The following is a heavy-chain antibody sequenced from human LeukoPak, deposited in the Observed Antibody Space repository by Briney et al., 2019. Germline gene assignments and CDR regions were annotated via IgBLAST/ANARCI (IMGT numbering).Heavy chain of an antibody. CDR1: GFTFGSYS. V-gene: IGHV3-48*04. J-gene: IGHJ4*02. Sequence: GGSLRPSCAASGFTFGSYSMNWVRQAPGKGLEWVSSISSSGSTIYYADSVKGRFTISRDNAKNSLYLQMNSLRAEDTAVYYCARGSLDYYDSSGCDYWGQGTLVTVSS. CDR3: ARGSLDYYDSSGCDY. CDR2: ISSSGSTI. D-gene: IGHD3-22*01.